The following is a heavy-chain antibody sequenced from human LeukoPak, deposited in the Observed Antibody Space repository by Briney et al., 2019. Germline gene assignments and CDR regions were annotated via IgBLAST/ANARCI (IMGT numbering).Heavy chain of an antibody. J-gene: IGHJ5*02. CDR2: IIPIFGTA. Sequence: SVKVSCKASGGTFSSYAISWVRQAPGQGLEWMGGIIPIFGTANYAQKFQGRVTITTDESTSTAYMELSSLRSEDTAVYYCARWRDFWSGRGGNWFDPWGQGTLVTVSS. CDR3: ARWRDFWSGRGGNWFDP. CDR1: GGTFSSYA. D-gene: IGHD3-3*01. V-gene: IGHV1-69*05.